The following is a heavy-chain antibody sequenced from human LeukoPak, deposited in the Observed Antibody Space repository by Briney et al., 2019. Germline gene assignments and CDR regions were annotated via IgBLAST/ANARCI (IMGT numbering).Heavy chain of an antibody. CDR3: ARAWLRRWDY. V-gene: IGHV1-46*04. CDR1: GYTFTSYY. Sequence: ASVKVSCKASGYTFTSYYMHWVRQAPGQGLEWMGIIDPSGGSTSYAQKLQGRVTMTRDTSTSTVYMELSSLRSEDTAVYYCARAWLRRWDYWGQGTLVTVSS. D-gene: IGHD5-12*01. CDR2: IDPSGGST. J-gene: IGHJ4*02.